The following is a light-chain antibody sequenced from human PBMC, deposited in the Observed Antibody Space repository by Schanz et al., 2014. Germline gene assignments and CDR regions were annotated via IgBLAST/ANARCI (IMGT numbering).Light chain of an antibody. V-gene: IGKV2-28*01. J-gene: IGKJ2*01. CDR1: QSLLHSNGFHF. Sequence: DIVLTQSPLSLSVTPGEPASISCRSSQSLLHSNGFHFLEWYLQKPGQSPQLLIYLTSSRASGVPDRFSGSGSGTDFTLKISRVEAEDVGVYYCMQALQTPRTFGQGTKLEIK. CDR3: MQALQTPRT. CDR2: LTS.